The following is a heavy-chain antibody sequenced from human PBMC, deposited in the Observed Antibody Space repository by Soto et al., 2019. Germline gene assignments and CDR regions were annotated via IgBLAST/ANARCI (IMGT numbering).Heavy chain of an antibody. V-gene: IGHV1-69*01. CDR1: GVAFSSYA. D-gene: IGHD1-20*01. Sequence: QVQLVQSGAEVNKPWSSVKVSCKASGVAFSSYAISWVRQAPGQGLEWMGGIIPILGTANYAQKFQGRVTITADESTSTAYMELSSLRSEDTAVYYCARDSNNLYWYFHLWGRGTLVTVSS. J-gene: IGHJ2*01. CDR3: ARDSNNLYWYFHL. CDR2: IIPILGTA.